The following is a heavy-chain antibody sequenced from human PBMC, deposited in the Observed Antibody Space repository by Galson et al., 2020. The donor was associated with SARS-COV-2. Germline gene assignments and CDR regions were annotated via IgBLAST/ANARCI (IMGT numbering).Heavy chain of an antibody. CDR3: ARDKGTVTTVGAFVI. J-gene: IGHJ3*02. CDR1: GGSISSGGYY. Sequence: SETLSLTCTVSGGSISSGGYYWSWIRQHPGKGLEWIGNIYYSGSTYYNPSLKSRVTISVDTSKNQFSLKLSSVTATDTAVYYCARDKGTVTTVGAFVIWGQGTMVTVSS. CDR2: IYYSGST. V-gene: IGHV4-31*03. D-gene: IGHD4-17*01.